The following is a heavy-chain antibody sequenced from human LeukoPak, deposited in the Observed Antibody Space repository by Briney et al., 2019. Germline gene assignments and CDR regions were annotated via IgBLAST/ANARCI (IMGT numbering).Heavy chain of an antibody. CDR3: VRGGTYYLPY. CDR2: ILHTGPT. J-gene: IGHJ4*02. Sequence: SETLSLTCAVSGVSITDNWWSWVRQPTGKGLEWIGEILHTGPTNFNPSLKSRVTISMDKSKNQLSLRLSSVTAADTAIYYCVRGGTYYLPYWGQGILVTVSS. CDR1: GVSITDNW. V-gene: IGHV4-4*02. D-gene: IGHD1-26*01.